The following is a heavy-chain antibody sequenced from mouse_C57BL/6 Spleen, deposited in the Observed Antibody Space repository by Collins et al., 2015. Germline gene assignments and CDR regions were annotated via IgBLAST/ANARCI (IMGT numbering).Heavy chain of an antibody. CDR2: IDPYNGGT. D-gene: IGHD2-14*01. V-gene: IGHV1S135*01. CDR3: ARSGYDGAWFAY. J-gene: IGHJ3*01. Sequence: EIQLQQSGPEPVKPGASVKVSCKASGYAFTSYNMYWVKQSHGKSLEWIGYIDPYNGGTSYNQKFKGKATLTVDKSSSTAYMHLNSLTSEDSAVYYCARSGYDGAWFAYWGQGTLVTVSA. CDR1: GYAFTSYN.